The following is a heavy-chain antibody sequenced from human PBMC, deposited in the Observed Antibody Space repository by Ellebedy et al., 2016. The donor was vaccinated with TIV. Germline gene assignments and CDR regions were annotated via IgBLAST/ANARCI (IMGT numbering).Heavy chain of an antibody. CDR3: ARDVGVPDTYNWFNP. V-gene: IGHV1-2*02. D-gene: IGHD2-2*01. CDR2: INPNSGGT. Sequence: ASVKVSCXASGYTFTGYYMHWVRQAPGQGLEWMGWINPNSGGTNYAQKFQGRVTMTRDTSISTAYMELSRLRSDDTAVYYCARDVGVPDTYNWFNPWGQGTLVTVSS. J-gene: IGHJ5*02. CDR1: GYTFTGYY.